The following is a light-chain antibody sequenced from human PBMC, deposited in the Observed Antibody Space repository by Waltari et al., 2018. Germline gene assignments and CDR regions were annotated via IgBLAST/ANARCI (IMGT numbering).Light chain of an antibody. Sequence: EVVMPQSPGTLSVSPGDSATLPCRASQNVNTPLDWYQQKPGQAPRLLIYAAYTRATGVPARFSGSGSGTDFTLTISSLQSEDFALYYCQQYNDWPRTFGLGTKVEI. CDR3: QQYNDWPRT. V-gene: IGKV3-15*01. CDR2: AAY. J-gene: IGKJ1*01. CDR1: QNVNTP.